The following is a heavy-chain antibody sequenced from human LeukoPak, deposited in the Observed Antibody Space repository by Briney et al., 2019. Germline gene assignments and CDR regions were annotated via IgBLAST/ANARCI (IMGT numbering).Heavy chain of an antibody. Sequence: SGGSLRLSCASSEFPFRKYAIHWVRQAPGKGLEWVAFIRFDGSNKNYADSVKGRFTISRDNSKNTLYLQMNSLRAEDTAVYYCAKELDYYDKATDYWGQGTLVTVSS. CDR3: AKELDYYDKATDY. V-gene: IGHV3-30*02. J-gene: IGHJ4*02. D-gene: IGHD3-22*01. CDR1: EFPFRKYA. CDR2: IRFDGSNK.